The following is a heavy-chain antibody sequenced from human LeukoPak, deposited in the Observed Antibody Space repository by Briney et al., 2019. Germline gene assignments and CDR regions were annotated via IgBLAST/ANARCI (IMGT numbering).Heavy chain of an antibody. Sequence: GGSLRLSCAASGFTFSSYGMHWVRQAPGKGLEWVAFIRYDGSNKYYADSVKGRFTISRDNSKYTLYLQMNSLRAEDTAVYYCANGMITFGGVIVIPPPFDYWGQGTLVTVSS. CDR1: GFTFSSYG. V-gene: IGHV3-30*02. CDR2: IRYDGSNK. CDR3: ANGMITFGGVIVIPPPFDY. J-gene: IGHJ4*02. D-gene: IGHD3-16*02.